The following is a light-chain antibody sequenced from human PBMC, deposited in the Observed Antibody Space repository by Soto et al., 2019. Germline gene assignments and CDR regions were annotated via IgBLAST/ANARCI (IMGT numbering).Light chain of an antibody. CDR3: CSYAGSSTWV. CDR1: SSDVGSYNF. Sequence: QSALTQPASVSGSPGQSITISCTGTSSDVGSYNFVSWYQQHPGKAPKLMTYEGSERPSGVSNRFSGSKSGNTASLTISGLQAEDEADYYCCSYAGSSTWVFGGGTKLTVL. V-gene: IGLV2-23*01. CDR2: EGS. J-gene: IGLJ3*02.